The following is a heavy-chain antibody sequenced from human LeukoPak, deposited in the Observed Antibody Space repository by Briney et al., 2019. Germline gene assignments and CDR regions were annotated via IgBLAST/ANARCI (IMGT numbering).Heavy chain of an antibody. D-gene: IGHD6-13*01. CDR3: ARATRSGLAAAGTFDY. CDR1: GFIFNYYA. Sequence: QPGGSLRLSCATSGFIFNYYAMSWVRQAPGKWLEWVSYISSSGSTIYYADSVKGRFTISRDNAKNSLYLQMNSLRAEDTAVYYCARATRSGLAAAGTFDYWGQGTLVTVSS. J-gene: IGHJ4*02. V-gene: IGHV3-48*03. CDR2: ISSSGSTI.